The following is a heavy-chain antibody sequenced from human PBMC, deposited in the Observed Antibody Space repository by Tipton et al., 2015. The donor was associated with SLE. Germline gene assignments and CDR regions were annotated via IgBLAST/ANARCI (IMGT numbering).Heavy chain of an antibody. CDR3: ARDRGAYTNWFDP. Sequence: TLSLTCTVSGDSIRRHYWSWVRQPPGKGLEWIGNIFSDGTTNYSPTLKSRLTLSLDTSKNQFSLKLTSVITADTALYYCARDRGAYTNWFDPWGQGTLVTVSS. V-gene: IGHV4-59*11. CDR2: IFSDGTT. CDR1: GDSIRRHY. D-gene: IGHD2-2*02. J-gene: IGHJ5*02.